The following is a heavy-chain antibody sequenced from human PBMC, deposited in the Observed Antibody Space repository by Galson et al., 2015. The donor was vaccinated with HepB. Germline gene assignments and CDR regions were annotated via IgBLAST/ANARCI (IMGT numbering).Heavy chain of an antibody. J-gene: IGHJ3*02. CDR3: AKGPGSIVATITHAFDI. V-gene: IGHV3-43D*03. Sequence: SLRLSCAASGFTFDDYAMHWVRQAPGKGLEWVSLISWDGGSTYYADSVKGRFTISRDNSKNSLYLQMNSLRAEDTALYYCAKGPGSIVATITHAFDIWGQGTMVTVSS. D-gene: IGHD5-12*01. CDR2: ISWDGGST. CDR1: GFTFDDYA.